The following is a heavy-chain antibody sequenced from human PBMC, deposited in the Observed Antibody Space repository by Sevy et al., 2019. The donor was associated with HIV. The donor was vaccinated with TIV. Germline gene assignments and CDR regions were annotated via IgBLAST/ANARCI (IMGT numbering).Heavy chain of an antibody. CDR1: GFSLRTSGVG. D-gene: IGHD1-1*01. V-gene: IGHV2-5*02. CDR3: AHQSPGEGYDAFDI. Sequence: SGPTLVKPTQTLTLTCTFSGFSLRTSGVGVGWIRQPPVKALEWLALIYWDDDKRYSPSLKSRLTITKDTSKNQVVLTMTNMDLVDTATYYCAHQSPGEGYDAFDIWGQGTMVTVSS. J-gene: IGHJ3*02. CDR2: IYWDDDK.